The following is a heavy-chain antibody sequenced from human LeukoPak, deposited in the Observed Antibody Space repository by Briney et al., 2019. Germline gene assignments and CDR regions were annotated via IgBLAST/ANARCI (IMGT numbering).Heavy chain of an antibody. CDR2: ISRSGDST. V-gene: IGHV3-23*01. CDR3: AKTYAFDI. CDR1: GFPFSNYG. Sequence: PGGSLRLSCAASGFPFSNYGMSWLRQAPGKGLEWVSAISRSGDSTNYADSVKGRFTISRDNSKNTLYLQMNSLRAEDTAVYYCAKTYAFDIWGQGTLVTVSS. J-gene: IGHJ3*02.